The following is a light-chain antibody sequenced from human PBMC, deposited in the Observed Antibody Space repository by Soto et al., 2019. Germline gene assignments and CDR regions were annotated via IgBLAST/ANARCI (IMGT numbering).Light chain of an antibody. CDR1: SANIGGNY. Sequence: QSVLTQPPSVSAAPGQKVTISCSGSSANIGGNYVSWYQHIPGTAPKLVIYDSVKRPSEIPDRFSGSKSGTSATLDITGLQTGDEADYYCGAWDGSLSVVLFGGGTKLTVL. CDR2: DSV. V-gene: IGLV1-51*01. J-gene: IGLJ2*01. CDR3: GAWDGSLSVVL.